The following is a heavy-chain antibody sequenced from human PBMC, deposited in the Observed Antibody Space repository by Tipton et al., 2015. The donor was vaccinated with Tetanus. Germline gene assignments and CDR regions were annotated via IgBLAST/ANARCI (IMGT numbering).Heavy chain of an antibody. CDR2: IYYSGST. Sequence: TLSLTCTVSGGSVSSGSYYWSWIRQPPGKGLEWIGYIYYSGSTNYNPSLKSRVTISVDTSKHQFSLKLSSVTAADPAVFYCAGDRGSSPPQSYFDYWGQGPLVPVSS. V-gene: IGHV4-61*01. J-gene: IGHJ4*02. CDR3: AGDRGSSPPQSYFDY. D-gene: IGHD6-6*01. CDR1: GGSVSSGSYY.